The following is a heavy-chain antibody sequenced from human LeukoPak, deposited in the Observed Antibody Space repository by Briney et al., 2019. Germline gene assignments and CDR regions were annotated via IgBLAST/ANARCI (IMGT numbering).Heavy chain of an antibody. CDR2: ISSKTDGGTT. CDR3: TGGSSGPYDY. J-gene: IGHJ4*02. D-gene: IGHD3-22*01. V-gene: IGHV3-49*04. CDR1: GFTSGDYA. Sequence: GAFMRLSCTAAGFTSGDYAMSWGRQAPGKGLELVGFISSKTDGGTTEYVASVKGRSTISSDDSNCIAYLHMNSLKTDITAVYYRTGGSSGPYDYWGQGTLVTVSS.